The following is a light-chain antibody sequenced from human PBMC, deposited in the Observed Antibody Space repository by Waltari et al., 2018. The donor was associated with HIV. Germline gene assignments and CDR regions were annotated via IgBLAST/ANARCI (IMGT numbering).Light chain of an antibody. V-gene: IGKV4-1*01. CDR1: HSVFDRSKNKNY. CDR3: QQYYNAPFT. Sequence: IVMTQSPDSLAVSLGDRATLNCNSRHSVFDRSKNKNYLAWYQQKPGQPPKLLIYWASTRGSGVPDRFSGSGSGTSFTLTISSLQAEDVAVYYCQQYYNAPFTFGPGTKVIVK. CDR2: WAS. J-gene: IGKJ3*01.